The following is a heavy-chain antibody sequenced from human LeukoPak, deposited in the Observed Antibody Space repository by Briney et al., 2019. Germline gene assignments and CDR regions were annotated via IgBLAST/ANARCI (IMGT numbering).Heavy chain of an antibody. CDR3: AKRGVVPAAMGYYYYYGMDV. CDR1: GFTFSSYA. Sequence: GGSLRLSCAASGFTFSSYAMHWVRQAPGKGLEWVAVISYDGSNKYYADSVKGRFTISRDNSKNTLYLQMNSLRAEDTAVYYCAKRGVVPAAMGYYYYYGMDVWGQGTTVTVSS. D-gene: IGHD2-2*01. V-gene: IGHV3-30-3*02. CDR2: ISYDGSNK. J-gene: IGHJ6*02.